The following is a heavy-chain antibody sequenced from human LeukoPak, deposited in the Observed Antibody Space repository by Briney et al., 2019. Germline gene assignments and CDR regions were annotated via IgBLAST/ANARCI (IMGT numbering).Heavy chain of an antibody. Sequence: NSSETLSLPCTVSGGSISSYYWSWIRQPPGKGLEWIGYIYYSGSTNYNPSLKSRVTISVDTSKNQFSLKLSSVTAADTAVYYCARDRRLGGNFDYWGQGTLVTVSS. V-gene: IGHV4-59*01. J-gene: IGHJ4*02. D-gene: IGHD3-16*01. CDR3: ARDRRLGGNFDY. CDR1: GGSISSYY. CDR2: IYYSGST.